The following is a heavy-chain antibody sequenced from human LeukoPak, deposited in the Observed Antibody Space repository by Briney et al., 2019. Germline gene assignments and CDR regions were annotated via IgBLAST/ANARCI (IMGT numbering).Heavy chain of an antibody. Sequence: PGRSLRLSCAASGFTFSSYGMHWVRQAPGKGLEWVAVISYDGSNKYYADSVKGRFTISRDNSKNTLYLQMNSLRAEDTAVYYCAKDGARAAAGLVYFDYWGQGTLVTVSS. D-gene: IGHD6-13*01. V-gene: IGHV3-30*18. CDR3: AKDGARAAAGLVYFDY. J-gene: IGHJ4*02. CDR1: GFTFSSYG. CDR2: ISYDGSNK.